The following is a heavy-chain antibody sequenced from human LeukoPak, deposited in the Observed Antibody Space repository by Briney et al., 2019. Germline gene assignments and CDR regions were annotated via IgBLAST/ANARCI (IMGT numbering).Heavy chain of an antibody. V-gene: IGHV3-74*01. J-gene: IGHJ5*02. Sequence: GGSLRLSCAASGFTFSSYWMHWVRQAPGKGLVWVSRINSDGSSTSYADSVKGRFTISRDSAKNTLYLQMNSLRAEDTAVYYCARGTYDSSGYFDWFDPWGQGTLVTVSS. D-gene: IGHD3-22*01. CDR3: ARGTYDSSGYFDWFDP. CDR2: INSDGSST. CDR1: GFTFSSYW.